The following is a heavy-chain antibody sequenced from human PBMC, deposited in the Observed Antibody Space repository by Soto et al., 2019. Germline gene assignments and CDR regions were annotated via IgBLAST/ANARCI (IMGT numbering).Heavy chain of an antibody. V-gene: IGHV3-7*01. J-gene: IGHJ6*01. CDR2: IKQDGTEK. CDR3: TTSPHRDSERVFV. CDR1: GFTFSTYW. D-gene: IGHD1-26*01. Sequence: EVQLVESGGGLVQPGGSLRLSCVASGFTFSTYWMSWVRRTPGKGLEWVANIKQDGTEKYYVDSVRGRLTVSRDNAKSSLYLQMNSLRVEDTAVYYCTTSPHRDSERVFVW.